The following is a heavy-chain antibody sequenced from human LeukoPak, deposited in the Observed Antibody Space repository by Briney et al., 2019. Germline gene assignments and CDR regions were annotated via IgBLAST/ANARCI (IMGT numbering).Heavy chain of an antibody. V-gene: IGHV3-53*01. D-gene: IGHD3-10*01. CDR1: GFTVSSNY. CDR2: IYIGGST. J-gene: IGHJ4*02. CDR3: ASGVTRYYFDY. Sequence: PGRSLRLSCAASGFTVSSNYMSWVRQAPGKGLEWVSVIYIGGSTYFADSVKGRITISRDNSKNTLYLQMNSLRAEDTAVYYCASGVTRYYFDYWGQGTLVTVSS.